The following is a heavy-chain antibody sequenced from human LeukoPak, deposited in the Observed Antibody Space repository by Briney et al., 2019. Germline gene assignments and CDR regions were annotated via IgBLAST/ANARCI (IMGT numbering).Heavy chain of an antibody. V-gene: IGHV3-48*03. D-gene: IGHD4-17*01. Sequence: PGGSLRLSCAASGFTFSAFEMNWVRQAPGKGLEWVSYISSGDTNIYYADSVRGRFTISRDNAKNSLYLQMNSLRAEDTAVYYCARVVFYGDYYFDFWGQGTLVTVSS. CDR1: GFTFSAFE. CDR2: ISSGDTNI. J-gene: IGHJ4*02. CDR3: ARVVFYGDYYFDF.